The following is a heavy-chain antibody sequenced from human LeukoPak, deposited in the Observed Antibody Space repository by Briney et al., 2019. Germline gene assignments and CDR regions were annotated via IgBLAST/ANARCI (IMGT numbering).Heavy chain of an antibody. CDR2: ISSSSSYI. CDR3: ARDYGDYAVYFDY. CDR1: GFTFSSYS. Sequence: PGGSLRLSCAASGFTFSSYSMNWVRQAPGKGLEWVSSISSSSSYIYYADSVKGRFTISRGNAKNSLYLQMNSLRAEDTAVYYCARDYGDYAVYFDYWGQGTLVTVSS. J-gene: IGHJ4*02. D-gene: IGHD4-17*01. V-gene: IGHV3-21*01.